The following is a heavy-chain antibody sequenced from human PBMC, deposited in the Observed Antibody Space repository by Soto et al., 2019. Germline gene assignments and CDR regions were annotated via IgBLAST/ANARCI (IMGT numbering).Heavy chain of an antibody. D-gene: IGHD6-19*01. V-gene: IGHV1-69*13. CDR1: GGTFSSYR. J-gene: IGHJ4*02. Sequence: ASVKVSCKASGGTFSSYRINWVRQAPGQGLEWVGGIVPIYRTADYAQKFQGRVTITADESARTSYMELRSLKSQDTAVYYCARISSASSGWLPDYWGQGTLVTVSS. CDR2: IVPIYRTA. CDR3: ARISSASSGWLPDY.